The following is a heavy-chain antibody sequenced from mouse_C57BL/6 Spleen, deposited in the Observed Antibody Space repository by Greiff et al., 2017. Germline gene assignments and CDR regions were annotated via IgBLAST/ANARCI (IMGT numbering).Heavy chain of an antibody. CDR2: IYPGSGST. CDR3: ARRNYYDSSLYAMAY. D-gene: IGHD1-1*01. V-gene: IGHV1-55*01. J-gene: IGHJ4*01. Sequence: QVQLQQSGAELVKPGASVKMSCKASGYTFTSYWITWVKQRPGQGLEWIGDIYPGSGSTNYNEKFKSKATLTVDTSSSTAYMQLSSLTSEDSAVYYCARRNYYDSSLYAMAYRGPGNSAPASS. CDR1: GYTFTSYW.